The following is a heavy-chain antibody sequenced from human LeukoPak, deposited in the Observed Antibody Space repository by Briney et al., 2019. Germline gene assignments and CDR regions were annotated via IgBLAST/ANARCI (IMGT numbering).Heavy chain of an antibody. CDR3: ARQLAGRTSFYYGIDV. V-gene: IGHV4-59*08. D-gene: IGHD6-6*01. CDR1: GGSISNFY. J-gene: IGHJ6*02. CDR2: IYYSGST. Sequence: SETLSLTCSVSGGSISNFYCSWIRQPPGTGLEWIGYIYYSGSTNYNPSLESRVTISVDTSKNQFSLNLTSVTAADTATYYCARQLAGRTSFYYGIDVWGQGTTVTVSS.